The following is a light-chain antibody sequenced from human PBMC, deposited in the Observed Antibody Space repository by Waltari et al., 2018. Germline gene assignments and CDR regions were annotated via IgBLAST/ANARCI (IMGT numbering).Light chain of an antibody. CDR1: TGAVPSGFY. Sequence: QTVVTQEPSLTVSPGGTVTLTCASSTGAVPSGFYPSWFQQKPGQPPRALIYSTNNKHSWTPARFSGSLLGGKAALTLSGVQVEDEAEYYCLLYYGGAQVFGGGTKLTVL. CDR3: LLYYGGAQV. CDR2: STN. J-gene: IGLJ3*02. V-gene: IGLV7-43*01.